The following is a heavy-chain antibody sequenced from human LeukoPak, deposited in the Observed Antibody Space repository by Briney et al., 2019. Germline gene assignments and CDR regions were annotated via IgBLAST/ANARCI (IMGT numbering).Heavy chain of an antibody. V-gene: IGHV4-39*01. CDR3: QSRFLEWLLDY. Sequence: SETLSLTCVVSGGSISSNNYYWGWIRQPPGKGLEWIGSIYYGGYTYYNPSLKSRVTISVDTSKNQFSLKLSSVTAADTAIYYCQSRFLEWLLDYWGQGTLVTVSS. J-gene: IGHJ4*02. CDR2: IYYGGYT. D-gene: IGHD3-3*01. CDR1: GGSISSNNYY.